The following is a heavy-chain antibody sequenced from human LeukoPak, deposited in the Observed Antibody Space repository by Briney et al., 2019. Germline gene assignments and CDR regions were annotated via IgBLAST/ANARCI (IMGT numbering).Heavy chain of an antibody. CDR2: IHYSGNT. D-gene: IGHD2-8*01. J-gene: IGHJ4*02. CDR1: GGSISGYY. CDR3: TKIANGGLSDY. Sequence: SETLSLTCTVSGGSISGYYRAWIRQPPGKVLEWIGYIHYSGNTNYNPSLKSRVTMSVDTSKNQFSLILTSVTAADTAVYYCTKIANGGLSDYWGQGTLVTVSS. V-gene: IGHV4-59*01.